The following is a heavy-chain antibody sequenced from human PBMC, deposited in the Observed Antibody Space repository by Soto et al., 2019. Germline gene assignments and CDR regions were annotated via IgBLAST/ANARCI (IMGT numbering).Heavy chain of an antibody. D-gene: IGHD6-13*01. Sequence: GGSLRLSCAASGFTFSSYSMNWVRQAPGKGLEWVSSISSSSSYIYYADSVKGRFTISRDNAKNSLYLQMNSLRAEDTAVYYCARDRAAAGPFDYWGQGTLVTVSS. V-gene: IGHV3-21*01. CDR2: ISSSSSYI. J-gene: IGHJ4*02. CDR3: ARDRAAAGPFDY. CDR1: GFTFSSYS.